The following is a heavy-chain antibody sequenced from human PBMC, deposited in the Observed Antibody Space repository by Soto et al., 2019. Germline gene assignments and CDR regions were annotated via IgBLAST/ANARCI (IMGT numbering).Heavy chain of an antibody. D-gene: IGHD3-3*01. V-gene: IGHV1-24*01. J-gene: IGHJ5*02. CDR2: FDPEDGET. CDR1: GYTLTELS. CDR3: ARSYDFWSGYSDNWFDP. Sequence: ASVKVSCKVSGYTLTELSMHWVRQAPGKGLEWMGGFDPEDGETIYAQKFQGRATMTEDTSTDTAYMELSSLRSEDTAVYYCARSYDFWSGYSDNWFDPWGQGTLVTVSS.